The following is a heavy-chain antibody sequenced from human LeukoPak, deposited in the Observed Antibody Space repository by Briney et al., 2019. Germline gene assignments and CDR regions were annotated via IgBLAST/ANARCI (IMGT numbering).Heavy chain of an antibody. CDR1: GYTFTGYY. V-gene: IGHV1-2*02. CDR3: ARKYSSSWSYAFDI. J-gene: IGHJ3*02. Sequence: GASVKVSCKASGYTFTGYYMHWVRQAPGQGLEWMGWINPNSGGTNYAQKFQGRVTMTRDTSISTAYMELSRLRSEDTAVYYCARKYSSSWSYAFDIWGQGTMVTVSS. D-gene: IGHD6-13*01. CDR2: INPNSGGT.